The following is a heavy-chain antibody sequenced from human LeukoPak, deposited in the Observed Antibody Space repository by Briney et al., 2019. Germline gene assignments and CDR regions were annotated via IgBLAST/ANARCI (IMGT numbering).Heavy chain of an antibody. CDR3: AKNYNWNEVGDAFDI. J-gene: IGHJ3*02. CDR2: ISGSGGST. V-gene: IGHV3-23*01. D-gene: IGHD1-1*01. CDR1: GSTFSSYW. Sequence: PGGSLRLSCAASGSTFSSYWMHWVRQAPGKGLEWVSAISGSGGSTYYADSVKGRFTISRDNSKNTLYLQMNSLRAEDTAVYYCAKNYNWNEVGDAFDIWGQGTMVTVSS.